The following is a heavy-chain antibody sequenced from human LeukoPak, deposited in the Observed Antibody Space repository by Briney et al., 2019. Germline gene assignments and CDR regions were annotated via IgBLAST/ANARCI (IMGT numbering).Heavy chain of an antibody. Sequence: ASVKVSCEVSGYTLTELSMHWVRQAPGKGLEWMGGFDPEDGETIYAQKFQGRVTMTEDTSTDTAYMELSSLRSEDTAVYYCATHCSSTSCYRGPSFDYWGQGTLVTVSS. D-gene: IGHD2-2*01. V-gene: IGHV1-24*01. CDR3: ATHCSSTSCYRGPSFDY. CDR1: GYTLTELS. J-gene: IGHJ4*02. CDR2: FDPEDGET.